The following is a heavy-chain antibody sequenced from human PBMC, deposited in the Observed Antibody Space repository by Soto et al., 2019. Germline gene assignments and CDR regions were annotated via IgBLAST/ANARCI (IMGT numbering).Heavy chain of an antibody. V-gene: IGHV3-30*03. J-gene: IGHJ6*02. CDR3: ARDRTIFGVAIDGMDV. CDR1: GFTFSSYG. Sequence: PGGSLRLSCAASGFTFSSYGMHWVRQAPGKGLEWVAVISYDGSNKYYADSVKGRFTISRDNSKNTLYLQMNSLRAEDTAVYYCARDRTIFGVAIDGMDVWGQGTTVTSP. D-gene: IGHD3-3*01. CDR2: ISYDGSNK.